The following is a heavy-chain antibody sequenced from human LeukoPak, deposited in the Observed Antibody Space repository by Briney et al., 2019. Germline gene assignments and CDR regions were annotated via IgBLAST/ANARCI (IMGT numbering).Heavy chain of an antibody. D-gene: IGHD1-26*01. V-gene: IGHV3-48*02. CDR3: ARVGATDAFDI. J-gene: IGHJ3*02. Sequence: GGSLRLSCVVSGITFSGYSMIWVRQAPGKGLEWLSFMTTSGNTIFYAESVKERFTISRDNAKNSLYLQMNSLRDEDTAVYYCARVGATDAFDIWGPGTMVTVSS. CDR2: MTTSGNTI. CDR1: GITFSGYS.